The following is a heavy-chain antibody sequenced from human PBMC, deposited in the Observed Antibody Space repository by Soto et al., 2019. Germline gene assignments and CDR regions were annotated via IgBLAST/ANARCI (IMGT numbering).Heavy chain of an antibody. CDR2: INSEGTST. D-gene: IGHD3-10*01. Sequence: EVHLVESGGGLVQPGGSLRLSCAASGFPFSSSWMQWVRQVPGKELVWVARINSEGTSTSYADSVEGRFTLSRDNAKSTLYLQMNDLRAEDTAIYYCVKARGYSYRYYFDYWGQGILVTVSS. CDR3: VKARGYSYRYYFDY. J-gene: IGHJ4*02. V-gene: IGHV3-74*01. CDR1: GFPFSSSW.